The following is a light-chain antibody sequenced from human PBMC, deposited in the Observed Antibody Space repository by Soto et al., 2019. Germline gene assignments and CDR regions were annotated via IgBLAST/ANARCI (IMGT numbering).Light chain of an antibody. CDR3: QHRRHWPPGAT. Sequence: EVVLTQSPATLSLSPGERATLSCRASQSVSTYLPWYQHKPGQPPRLLIYDASIRATGTPARLSGGGSVTDYTRNISSLEPEDLAVYYCQHRRHWPPGATFGGGTKVEIK. V-gene: IGKV3-11*01. CDR1: QSVSTY. CDR2: DAS. J-gene: IGKJ4*01.